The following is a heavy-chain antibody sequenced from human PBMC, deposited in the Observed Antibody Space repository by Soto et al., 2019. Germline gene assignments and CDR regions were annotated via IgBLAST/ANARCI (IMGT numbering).Heavy chain of an antibody. CDR3: ASSYGSGYRAFDY. J-gene: IGHJ4*02. CDR2: VNPIVSMS. V-gene: IGHV1-69*02. Sequence: QVQLVQSGAEVKRPGSSVKVSCKASGDTFNFYYINWVRQAPGLGLEWMGRVNPIVSMSNYAQKFQGRVTQNADKSTSTAYMELRSLRSEYTAIYYCASSYGSGYRAFDYWGQGALVTGSS. D-gene: IGHD3-10*01. CDR1: GDTFNFYY.